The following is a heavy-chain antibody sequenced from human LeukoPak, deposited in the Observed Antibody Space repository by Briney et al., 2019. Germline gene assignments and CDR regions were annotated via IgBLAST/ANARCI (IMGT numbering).Heavy chain of an antibody. V-gene: IGHV3-48*03. CDR1: GFTFSSYE. Sequence: PGGSLRLSCAASGFTFSSYEMNWVRQAPGKGLEWVSYISSSGSTIYYAYSVKGLFTISRKNAKKSLYLQMNSLGDEDTAVYYCAELGITMIGGVWGKGTTVTISS. D-gene: IGHD3-10*02. CDR3: AELGITMIGGV. J-gene: IGHJ6*04. CDR2: ISSSGSTI.